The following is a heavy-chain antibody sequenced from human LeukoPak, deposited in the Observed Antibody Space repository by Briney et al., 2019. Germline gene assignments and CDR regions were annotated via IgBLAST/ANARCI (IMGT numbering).Heavy chain of an antibody. J-gene: IGHJ4*02. V-gene: IGHV1-69*05. D-gene: IGHD6-6*01. CDR3: AREEGGSSSSDF. CDR1: GGTFSSYA. CDR2: IIPIFGTA. Sequence: SVKVSSKASGGTFSSYAISWVRQAPGQGLEWMGRIIPIFGTANYAQKFQGRVTITTDESTSTAYMELSSLRSEDTAVYYCAREEGGSSSSDFWGQGTLVTVSS.